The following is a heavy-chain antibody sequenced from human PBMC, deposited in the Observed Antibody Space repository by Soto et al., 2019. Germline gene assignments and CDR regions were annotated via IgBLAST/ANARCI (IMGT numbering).Heavy chain of an antibody. Sequence: QVQLQESGPGLVKPSQTLSLTCTVSGGSISSGGYYWSWIRQHPGKGLEWIGYIYYSGSTYYNPSLKSRVTISVDTSKNQFSLKLSSVTAADTAVYYCARAAPLENPLSVRGVIPTHWGQGTLVTVSS. CDR3: ARAAPLENPLSVRGVIPTH. CDR1: GGSISSGGYY. V-gene: IGHV4-31*03. CDR2: IYYSGST. J-gene: IGHJ4*02. D-gene: IGHD3-10*01.